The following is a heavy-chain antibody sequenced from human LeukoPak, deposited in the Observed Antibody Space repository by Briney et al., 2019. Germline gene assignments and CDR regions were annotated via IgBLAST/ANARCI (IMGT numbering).Heavy chain of an antibody. D-gene: IGHD4-17*01. J-gene: IGHJ3*02. CDR1: GGSFSGYY. Sequence: SETLSLTCAVYGGSFSGYYWSWIRQPPGKGLEWIGEINHSGSTNYNPSLKSRVTISVDTSKNQFSLKLSSVTAADTAVYYCATGDYGDYVGAFDIWGQGTMVTVSS. CDR3: ATGDYGDYVGAFDI. CDR2: INHSGST. V-gene: IGHV4-34*01.